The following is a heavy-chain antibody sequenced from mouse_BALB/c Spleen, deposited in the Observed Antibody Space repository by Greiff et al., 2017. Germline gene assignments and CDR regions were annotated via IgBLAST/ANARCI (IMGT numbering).Heavy chain of an antibody. Sequence: QVKLVESGPGLVAPSQSLSITCTVSGFSLTSYGVHWVRQPPGKGLEWLGVIWAGGSTNYNSALMSRLSISKDNSKSQVFLKMNSLQTDDTAMYYCARDGGNWDEGFAYWGQGTLVTVSA. CDR1: GFSLTSYG. J-gene: IGHJ3*01. CDR2: IWAGGST. V-gene: IGHV2-9*02. D-gene: IGHD4-1*01. CDR3: ARDGGNWDEGFAY.